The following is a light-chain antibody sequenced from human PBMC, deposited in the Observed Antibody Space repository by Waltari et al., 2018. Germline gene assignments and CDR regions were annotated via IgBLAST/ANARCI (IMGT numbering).Light chain of an antibody. Sequence: EIVLTQSPGTLSLSPGERATLSCRASQSVSSNYLAWYQQNPGQAPRLLIYDASSRAPGIPDRFSGSGSGTDFTRTISRLEPEDFAVYFGQQYGSSYTFGPGTKVHIK. CDR1: QSVSSNY. CDR3: QQYGSSYT. CDR2: DAS. V-gene: IGKV3-20*01. J-gene: IGKJ3*01.